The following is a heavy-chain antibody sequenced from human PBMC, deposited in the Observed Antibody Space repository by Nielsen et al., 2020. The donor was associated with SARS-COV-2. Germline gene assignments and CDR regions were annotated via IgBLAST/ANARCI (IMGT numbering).Heavy chain of an antibody. CDR2: ISWDGGST. CDR3: AKLSGSYETSDY. V-gene: IGHV3-43*01. J-gene: IGHJ4*02. D-gene: IGHD1-26*01. Sequence: GGSLRLSCAASGFTFDDYTMHWVRQAPGKGLEWVSLISWDGGSTYYADSVKGRFTISRDNSKNSLYLQMNSLRTEDTALYYCAKLSGSYETSDYWGQGTLVTVSS. CDR1: GFTFDDYT.